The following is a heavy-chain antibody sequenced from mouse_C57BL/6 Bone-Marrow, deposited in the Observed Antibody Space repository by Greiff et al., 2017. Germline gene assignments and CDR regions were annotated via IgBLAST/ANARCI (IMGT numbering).Heavy chain of an antibody. Sequence: EVQLEESGGGLVQPGASLKLSCKSSEYAFPSHYMSWVRKTPGKRLELVAAINSDGGSTNYTDTMERRFIISRDNTKKTLYLQMSSLRSEDTALYYCARQMVTTRFADWGQGTPVTVAA. CDR2: INSDGGST. V-gene: IGHV5-2*01. CDR3: ARQMVTTRFAD. CDR1: EYAFPSHY. D-gene: IGHD2-3*01. J-gene: IGHJ3*01.